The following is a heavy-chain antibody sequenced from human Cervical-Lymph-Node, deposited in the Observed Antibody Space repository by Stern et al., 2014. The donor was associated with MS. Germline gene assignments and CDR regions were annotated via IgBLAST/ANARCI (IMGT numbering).Heavy chain of an antibody. J-gene: IGHJ5*02. CDR3: ARGVVSNRAAATLHNLFDP. CDR2: VIPILGLA. Sequence: VQLVESGAEVKKPGSSMNVSCKTSGGTFSSSYAITWMRQAPGQGLERRGRVIPILGLANYAQKFQGRVIITADKSTSTTYMELSSLRSEDTAVYYCARGVVSNRAAATLHNLFDPWGQGTLVTVSS. D-gene: IGHD2-15*01. V-gene: IGHV1-69*09. CDR1: GGTFSSSYA.